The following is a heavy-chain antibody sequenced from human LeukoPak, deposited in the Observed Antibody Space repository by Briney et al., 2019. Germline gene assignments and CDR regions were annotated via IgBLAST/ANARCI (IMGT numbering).Heavy chain of an antibody. CDR1: GFTFSTYG. CDR2: ISSGSDSI. J-gene: IGHJ4*02. Sequence: GGSLRLSCAASGFTFSTYGINWVRQASGKGPEWVSYISSGSDSIHYADSLKGRFTVSRDNAKNSLFLQMNSLRDEDTAVYYCARAEALLPYLYWGQGTLVTVSS. D-gene: IGHD2-15*01. CDR3: ARAEALLPYLY. V-gene: IGHV3-48*02.